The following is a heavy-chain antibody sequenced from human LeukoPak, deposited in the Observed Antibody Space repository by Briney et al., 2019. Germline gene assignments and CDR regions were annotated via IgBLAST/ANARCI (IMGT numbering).Heavy chain of an antibody. V-gene: IGHV3-7*03. Sequence: GGSLSLSCAVSGFTFSSFWMHWVRQAPGKGLEWGANIKQDGTEKLYVDSVKGRFTISRDNAKNSLYLQVNSLRAEETAVYYCARRYFDLWGRGTLVTVSS. CDR1: GFTFSSFW. CDR3: ARRYFDL. CDR2: IKQDGTEK. J-gene: IGHJ2*01.